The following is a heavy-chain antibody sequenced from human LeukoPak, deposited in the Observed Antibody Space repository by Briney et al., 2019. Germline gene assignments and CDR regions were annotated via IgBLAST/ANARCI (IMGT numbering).Heavy chain of an antibody. D-gene: IGHD5-24*01. V-gene: IGHV4-34*01. CDR3: ARGRRATIPFDY. J-gene: IGHJ4*02. CDR2: INHSGST. Sequence: TPSETLSLTCAVYGVSFSGYYWSWIRQPPGKGLEWIGEINHSGSTNYNPSLKSRVTISVDTSKNQFSLKLSSVTAADTAVYYCARGRRATIPFDYWGQGTLVTVSS. CDR1: GVSFSGYY.